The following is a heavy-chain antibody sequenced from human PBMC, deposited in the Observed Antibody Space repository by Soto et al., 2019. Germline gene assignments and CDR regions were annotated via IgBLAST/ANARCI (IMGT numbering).Heavy chain of an antibody. CDR1: GFTFASYA. D-gene: IGHD2-15*01. CDR3: AKAAVVVAPTDYYFGLDV. J-gene: IGHJ6*02. Sequence: GGSLRLSCAASGFTFASYAVTWVRQAPGKGLEWVSAISGSGTTTYYADPVKGRFTISRDNSKNTLYLQMNSLRVEDTALYYCAKAAVVVAPTDYYFGLDVWGQGTTVTVSS. CDR2: ISGSGTTT. V-gene: IGHV3-23*01.